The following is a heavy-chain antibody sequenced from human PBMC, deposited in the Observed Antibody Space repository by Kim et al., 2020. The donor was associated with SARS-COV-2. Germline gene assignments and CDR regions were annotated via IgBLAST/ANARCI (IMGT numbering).Heavy chain of an antibody. Sequence: GGSLRLSCAASGFTFSSYIISWVRQAPGKGLEWVSAIGGSGSSSYFANSVKGRSTISRDNSKNTLFLQMNSLRADDTALYYCAKGTEFSSASGFDYWGPGTLVTVSS. CDR1: GFTFSSYI. CDR3: AKGTEFSSASGFDY. J-gene: IGHJ4*02. V-gene: IGHV3-23*01. D-gene: IGHD6-6*01. CDR2: IGGSGSSS.